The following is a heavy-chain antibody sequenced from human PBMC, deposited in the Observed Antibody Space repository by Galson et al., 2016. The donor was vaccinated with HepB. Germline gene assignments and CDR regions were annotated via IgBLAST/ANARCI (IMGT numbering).Heavy chain of an antibody. V-gene: IGHV3-30*03. J-gene: IGHJ3*01. Sequence: SLRLSCAASGFTFSTSGMHWVRQAPGKGLEWVASISYDGSHKKYADSVKGRFAISRDNSRKTMYLRMNGLRHEDTALDYCGRGSQSHRTAYYWVMSPWFDPWGQGAMVTVSS. CDR3: GRGSQSHRTAYYWVMSPWFDP. CDR1: GFTFSTSG. CDR2: ISYDGSHK. D-gene: IGHD2/OR15-2a*01.